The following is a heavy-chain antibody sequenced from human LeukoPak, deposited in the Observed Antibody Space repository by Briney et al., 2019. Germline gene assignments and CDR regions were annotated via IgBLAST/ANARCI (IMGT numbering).Heavy chain of an antibody. J-gene: IGHJ4*02. V-gene: IGHV4-4*07. D-gene: IGHD2-15*01. CDR3: ARALNPLPGTYYFDY. CDR2: IYISGST. Sequence: PSETLSLTCTVSGASINSHDWSWIRQPAGKGLEWVGRIYISGSTNYNSSLQSRVTISVDTSKNQFSLKLSSVTAADSAVYYCARALNPLPGTYYFDYWGQGTLVTVSS. CDR1: GASINSHD.